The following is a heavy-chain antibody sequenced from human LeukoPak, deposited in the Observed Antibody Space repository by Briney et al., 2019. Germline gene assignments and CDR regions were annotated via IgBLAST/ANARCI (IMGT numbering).Heavy chain of an antibody. J-gene: IGHJ4*02. CDR1: GGSISSSNYY. CDR3: ARQYTVRGDHDY. V-gene: IGHV4-39*01. Sequence: SETMSLTCTVSGGSISSSNYYWGWIRQPPGKGLEWIGSIYYSGSTYYNPSLKSRVTISVDTSKNQLSLKLSSVTAADTAVYYCARQYTVRGDHDYWGQGTLVTVSS. CDR2: IYYSGST. D-gene: IGHD3-10*01.